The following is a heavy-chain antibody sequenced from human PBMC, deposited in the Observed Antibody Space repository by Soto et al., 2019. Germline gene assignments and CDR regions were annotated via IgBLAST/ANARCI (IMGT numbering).Heavy chain of an antibody. J-gene: IGHJ4*02. V-gene: IGHV3-23*01. CDR1: GFTFSSYA. CDR3: ANSYCGGDCYSEGPNFDY. CDR2: ISGSGGST. Sequence: EVQLLESGGGLVQPGGSLRLSCAASGFTFSSYAMSWVRQAPGKGLEWVSAISGSGGSTYYADSVKGRFSISRDNSKNTLYLQMNSLRAEDTAVYYFANSYCGGDCYSEGPNFDYWGQGTLVTVSS. D-gene: IGHD2-21*02.